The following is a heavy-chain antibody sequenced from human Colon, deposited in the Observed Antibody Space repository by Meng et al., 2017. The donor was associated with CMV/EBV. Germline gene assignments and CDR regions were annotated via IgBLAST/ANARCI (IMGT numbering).Heavy chain of an antibody. CDR2: MDPTTGRT. V-gene: IGHV1-2*02. D-gene: IGHD3-16*01. CDR1: GYSFTGYY. Sequence: QVQVVTSGAEVRMPGASVKVSCKASGYSFTGYYIHWVRQAPGQGLEWMGWMDPTTGRTDYAQKFQGTVTMTRDTSISTAYLELSRLTSDDTAVYYCASHSSYVWGSHHWGQGTLVTVSS. J-gene: IGHJ1*01. CDR3: ASHSSYVWGSHH.